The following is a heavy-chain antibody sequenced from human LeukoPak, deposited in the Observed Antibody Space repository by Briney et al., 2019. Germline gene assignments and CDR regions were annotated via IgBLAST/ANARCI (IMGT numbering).Heavy chain of an antibody. V-gene: IGHV4-59*08. CDR2: ISYSGST. J-gene: IGHJ4*02. CDR3: ARTYCRGGSCHFDY. Sequence: PSETLSLTCTVSGGSISSYYWSWIRQLPGKGLEWIGYISYSGSTDSNPSLKSRVTISVDTSKNQISLKLSSVTAADTAVYYCARTYCRGGSCHFDYWGQGTLVTVSS. CDR1: GGSISSYY. D-gene: IGHD2-15*01.